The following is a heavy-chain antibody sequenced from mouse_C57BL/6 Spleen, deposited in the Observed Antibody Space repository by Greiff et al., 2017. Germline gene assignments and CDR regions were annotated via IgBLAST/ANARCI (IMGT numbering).Heavy chain of an antibody. CDR1: GYAFSSYW. CDR2: FSPGDGDT. J-gene: IGHJ2*01. Sequence: QVQLKASGAELVKPGASVKISCKASGYAFSSYWMNWLKQRPGKGLVWSGQFSPGDGDTNYNGKFKGKATLTADKSSSPAYMQLSSLTSEDSAVYFCARTDDGYLYYSDYWGQGTTLTVSS. D-gene: IGHD2-3*01. CDR3: ARTDDGYLYYSDY. V-gene: IGHV1-80*01.